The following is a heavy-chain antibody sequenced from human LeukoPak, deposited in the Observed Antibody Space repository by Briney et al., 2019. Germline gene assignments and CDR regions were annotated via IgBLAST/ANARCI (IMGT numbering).Heavy chain of an antibody. Sequence: SETLSLTCTVSGYSITSVYWSWIRQPPGKGLEVIGYTYTSGDTNYNPSLRSRVTMSLDASKNEVSLKMSSVTAADTAVYYCARTARFFDYWGQGILVTVSS. J-gene: IGHJ4*02. CDR1: GYSITSVY. V-gene: IGHV4-4*09. CDR3: ARTARFFDY. CDR2: TYTSGDT.